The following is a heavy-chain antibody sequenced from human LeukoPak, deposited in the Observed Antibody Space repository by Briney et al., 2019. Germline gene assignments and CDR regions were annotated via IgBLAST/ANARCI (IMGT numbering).Heavy chain of an antibody. CDR1: DGSFSRYY. CDR2: VNHSGTA. D-gene: IGHD1-26*01. V-gene: IGHV4-34*01. J-gene: IGHJ3*02. Sequence: SETLSLTCAVHDGSFSRYYWSWIRRPPGQGLEWIGEVNHSGTARYNPSLESRVTISVDTSKSQSSLNVYFVTAADTAVYYCASLNPFSGRRNAFDIWGQGAMVTVSS. CDR3: ASLNPFSGRRNAFDI.